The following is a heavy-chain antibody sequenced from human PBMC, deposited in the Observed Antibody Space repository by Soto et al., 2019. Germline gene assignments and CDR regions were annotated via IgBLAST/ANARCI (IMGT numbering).Heavy chain of an antibody. CDR3: AKEGTRGLYYFDY. Sequence: GGSLRLCCAVSGFTFSNYAISWVRQAPGKGLEWVSIISGGGDTSYYADSVKGRFTISRDNSRNTLYLQMNSLRAGDSAKYYCAKEGTRGLYYFDYPGPGTLVSVSS. D-gene: IGHD5-12*01. V-gene: IGHV3-23*01. CDR1: GFTFSNYA. J-gene: IGHJ4*02. CDR2: ISGGGDTS.